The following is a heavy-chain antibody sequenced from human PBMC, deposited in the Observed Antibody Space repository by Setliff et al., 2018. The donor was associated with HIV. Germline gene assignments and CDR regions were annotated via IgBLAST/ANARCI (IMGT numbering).Heavy chain of an antibody. Sequence: ASVKVSCKASGDTFTNFYIHWVRQAPGQGLEWLGMINPSDGSTTYAQKFQGRVTMTSDTSTSTVYMDLSSLRSEDTAVYYCARRVQGSNWYSQYYYYYIDVWGKGTTVTVSS. V-gene: IGHV1-46*01. J-gene: IGHJ6*03. CDR3: ARRVQGSNWYSQYYYYYIDV. D-gene: IGHD6-13*01. CDR1: GDTFTNFY. CDR2: INPSDGST.